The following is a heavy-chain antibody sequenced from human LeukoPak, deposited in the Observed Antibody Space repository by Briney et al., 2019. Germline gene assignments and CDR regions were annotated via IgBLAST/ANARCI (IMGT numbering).Heavy chain of an antibody. J-gene: IGHJ3*02. CDR2: IYPGDSDT. D-gene: IGHD2-15*01. Sequence: GESLKISCKGSGYSFTSYWIGWVRQMPGKGLEWMGIIYPGDSDTRYSPSFQGQVTISADKSISTAYLQWSSLKASDTAMYYSARRVGYCSGGSCYSSDAFDIWGQGTMVTVSS. CDR1: GYSFTSYW. CDR3: ARRVGYCSGGSCYSSDAFDI. V-gene: IGHV5-51*01.